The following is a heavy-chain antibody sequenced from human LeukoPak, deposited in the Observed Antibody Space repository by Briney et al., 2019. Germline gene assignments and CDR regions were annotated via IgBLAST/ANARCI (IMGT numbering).Heavy chain of an antibody. J-gene: IGHJ4*02. CDR1: GYTFTNYY. CDR2: INPNSGGT. V-gene: IGHV1-2*02. Sequence: ASVKVSCKASGYTFTNYYMHWVRQAPGQGLEWMGWINPNSGGTNYAQKFQGRVTMTRDTSISTAYMELSRLRSDDTAVYYCARDSAPGDTYGLLGIDSWGQGTLVTVSS. CDR3: ARDSAPGDTYGLLGIDS. D-gene: IGHD5-18*01.